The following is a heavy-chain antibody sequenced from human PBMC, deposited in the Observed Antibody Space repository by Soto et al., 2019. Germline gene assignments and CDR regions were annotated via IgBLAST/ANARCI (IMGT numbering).Heavy chain of an antibody. CDR2: INYSGST. CDR3: ARARGYQTFDY. V-gene: IGHV4-31*03. J-gene: IGHJ4*02. Sequence: QVQLQESGPGLVKPSQTLSLTCTVSGGSISSGGYYWSWIRPHPGKGMEWIGYINYSGSTSYNPSIKSRVTISVDTSKNQFCRKLSSVTAADTAVYYCARARGYQTFDYWGQGTLVTVSS. D-gene: IGHD3-22*01. CDR1: GGSISSGGYY.